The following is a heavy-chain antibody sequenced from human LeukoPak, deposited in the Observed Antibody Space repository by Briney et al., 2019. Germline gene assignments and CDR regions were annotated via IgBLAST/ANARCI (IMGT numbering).Heavy chain of an antibody. D-gene: IGHD5-12*01. CDR1: GGSVSSGSYY. CDR3: ASSSYYLSGFDY. J-gene: IGHJ4*02. Sequence: SETLSLTCTVSGGSVSSGSYYWSWIPQPPGKGLEWIGYIYYSGSTNYNPSLKSRVTISVDTSKKQFSLKLSSVTAADTAVYYCASSSYYLSGFDYWGQGTLVTVSS. CDR2: IYYSGST. V-gene: IGHV4-61*01.